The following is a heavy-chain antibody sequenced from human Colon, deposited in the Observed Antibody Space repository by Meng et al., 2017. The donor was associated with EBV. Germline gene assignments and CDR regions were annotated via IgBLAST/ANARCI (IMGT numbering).Heavy chain of an antibody. CDR3: ARHSGYNQGY. J-gene: IGHJ4*02. V-gene: IGHV4-4*02. CDR2: IYDTGGA. Sequence: HLPASGPRLLEPSGTVSLTCAVSGGSISSGNLWSWVRQPPGKGLEWVGQIYDTGGANYNPSLQSRVTISVDKSKNQFSLNLNSVTAADTAVYYCARHSGYNQGYWGQGTLVTVSS. D-gene: IGHD6-25*01. CDR1: GGSISSGNL.